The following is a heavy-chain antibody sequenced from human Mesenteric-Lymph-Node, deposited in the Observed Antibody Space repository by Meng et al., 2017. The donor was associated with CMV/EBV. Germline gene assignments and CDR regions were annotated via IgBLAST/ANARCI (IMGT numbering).Heavy chain of an antibody. Sequence: SGYTVTDYWIAWVRQMPGKGLEWMGIIYPGDSDTKYSPSFQGQVAISVDKSISTAYLHWSNLRASDTAIYYCASRSYGEYSGDWYFDLWGRGTLVTVSS. J-gene: IGHJ2*01. CDR3: ASRSYGEYSGDWYFDL. D-gene: IGHD4-17*01. CDR1: GYTVTDYW. V-gene: IGHV5-51*01. CDR2: IYPGDSDT.